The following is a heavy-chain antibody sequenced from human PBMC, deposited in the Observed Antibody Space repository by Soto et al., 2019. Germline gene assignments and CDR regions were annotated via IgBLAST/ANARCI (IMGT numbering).Heavy chain of an antibody. CDR1: GGSMSSYR. CDR3: ARARRYSYVLDAFDI. J-gene: IGHJ3*02. V-gene: IGHV4-59*01. Sequence: SETLSLTSARAGGSMSSYRWILIHQPPGKGLEWIGYIYYSGSTNYNPSLKSRVTISVDTSKNQLSLKLSSVTAADTAVYYCARARRYSYVLDAFDIWGQGTMVTVSS. D-gene: IGHD5-18*01. CDR2: IYYSGST.